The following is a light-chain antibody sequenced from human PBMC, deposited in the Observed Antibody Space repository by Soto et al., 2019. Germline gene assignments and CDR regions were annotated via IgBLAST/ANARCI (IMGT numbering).Light chain of an antibody. CDR1: GSNVGASYD. V-gene: IGLV1-40*01. Sequence: QSVLTQPPSVSGAPGQTITMSCTGSGSNVGASYDVHWYQVLPGAGPRLLIYGNTNRPSGVPDRFSGSKSGTSASLAITGLQAEDEAVYYCQSYDSPLSGSEVVFGGGTKLTVL. J-gene: IGLJ2*01. CDR3: QSYDSPLSGSEVV. CDR2: GNT.